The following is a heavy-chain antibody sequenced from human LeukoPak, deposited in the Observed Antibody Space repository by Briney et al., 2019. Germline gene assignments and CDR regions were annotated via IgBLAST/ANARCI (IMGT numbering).Heavy chain of an antibody. CDR3: AVGHIVVVTAKTMKTNWFDP. D-gene: IGHD2-21*02. J-gene: IGHJ5*02. CDR2: IYYSGST. CDR1: GGSISSYY. Sequence: PSETLSLTYTVSGGSISSYYWSWIRQPPGKGLEWIGYIYYSGSTNYNPSLKSRVTISVDTSKNQFSLKLSSVTAADTAVYYCAVGHIVVVTAKTMKTNWFDPWGQGTLVTVSS. V-gene: IGHV4-59*12.